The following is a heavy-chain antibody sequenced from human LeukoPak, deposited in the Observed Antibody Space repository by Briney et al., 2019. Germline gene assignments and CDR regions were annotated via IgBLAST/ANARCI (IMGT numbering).Heavy chain of an antibody. V-gene: IGHV3-74*03. Sequence: GGSLRLSCAASGFTFSSYWMHWVRQAPGKGLVWVSRINSDGSSTKHADSVKARFTISRDNAKNTLYLQMNSLRAEDTPVYYCARDGDTAMVPIDYWGQGTLVTVSS. CDR2: INSDGSST. J-gene: IGHJ4*02. D-gene: IGHD5-18*01. CDR1: GFTFSSYW. CDR3: ARDGDTAMVPIDY.